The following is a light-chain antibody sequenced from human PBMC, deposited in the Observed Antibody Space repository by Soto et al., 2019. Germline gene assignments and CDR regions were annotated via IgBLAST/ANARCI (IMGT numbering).Light chain of an antibody. CDR2: AAA. J-gene: IGKJ2*02. CDR3: QQSYSTPRT. V-gene: IGKV1-39*01. Sequence: DVQMTQSPSSLSASVGDRVTITCRASQSISSYLNWYQQKPGKDPKLLIYAAASLHSGVPSRFSGSGSWTDFTLTISSLQPEDCATYYRQQSYSTPRTCGQGTELEIK. CDR1: QSISSY.